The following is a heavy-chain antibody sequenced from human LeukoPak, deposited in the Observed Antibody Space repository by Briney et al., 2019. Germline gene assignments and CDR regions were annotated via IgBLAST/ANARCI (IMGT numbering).Heavy chain of an antibody. Sequence: ASVKVSCTASGGTFSSYAISWVRQAPGQGLEWMGMIYPRDGSTSYAQKFQGRVTVTRDTSTSTVHMELSGLRSEDTAVYYCARDQEGFDYWGQGTLVTVPS. V-gene: IGHV1-46*01. CDR2: IYPRDGST. CDR1: GGTFSSYA. CDR3: ARDQEGFDY. J-gene: IGHJ4*02.